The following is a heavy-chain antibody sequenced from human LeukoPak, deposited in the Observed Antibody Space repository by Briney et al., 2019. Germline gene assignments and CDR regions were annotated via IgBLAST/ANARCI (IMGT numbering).Heavy chain of an antibody. J-gene: IGHJ2*01. V-gene: IGHV3-7*01. CDR1: GFTFSDYC. D-gene: IGHD6-19*01. Sequence: GGSLRLSCAASGFTFSDYCMSWVRQAPGKGLEWVANIKQHGTEIYYVDSVKGRFTISRDNAKNSLSLQMNSLRAEDTAVYYCAKRASDYSSGWYFDWYFDLWGRGTLVTVSS. CDR3: AKRASDYSSGWYFDWYFDL. CDR2: IKQHGTEI.